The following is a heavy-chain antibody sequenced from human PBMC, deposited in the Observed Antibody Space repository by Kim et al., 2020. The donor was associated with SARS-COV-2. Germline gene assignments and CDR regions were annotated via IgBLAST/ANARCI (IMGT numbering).Heavy chain of an antibody. CDR1: GFTFSSYA. V-gene: IGHV3-23*01. CDR2: ISGSGGST. D-gene: IGHD3-10*01. Sequence: GGSLRLSCAASGFTFSSYAMSWVRQAPGKGLEWVSAISGSGGSTYYADSVKGRFTISRDNSKNTLYLQMNSLRAEDTAVYYCAKQFGELLFLAKSDYFDYWGQGTLVTVSS. J-gene: IGHJ4*02. CDR3: AKQFGELLFLAKSDYFDY.